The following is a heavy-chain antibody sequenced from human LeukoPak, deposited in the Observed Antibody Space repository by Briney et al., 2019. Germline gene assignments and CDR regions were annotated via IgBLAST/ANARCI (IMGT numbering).Heavy chain of an antibody. CDR3: ASYPYPVVHHDAFDI. J-gene: IGHJ3*02. CDR1: GYTFTGYY. D-gene: IGHD4-23*01. V-gene: IGHV1-2*02. Sequence: ASVKVSCKASGYTFTGYYTHWVRQAPGQGLDCMGWVNPNSGVTNYAQKFQGRVTMTRDTSISTAYMELSRLRSDDTAVYYCASYPYPVVHHDAFDIWGQGTMVTVSS. CDR2: VNPNSGVT.